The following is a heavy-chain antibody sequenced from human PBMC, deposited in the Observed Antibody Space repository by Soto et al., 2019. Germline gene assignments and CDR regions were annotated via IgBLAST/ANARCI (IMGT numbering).Heavy chain of an antibody. CDR3: TTTLGYCRTSCP. Sequence: EVQLVESGGGLVKPGESLRLSCAASGFTFSNAWMNWVRQGPGKGLEWVGRIKSNAYGATTDYAAPVKGRFIISRDDSRDTLYLQMNSLKTEDTAVYYCTTTLGYCRTSCPWGQGSLVTVSS. CDR2: IKSNAYGATT. J-gene: IGHJ5*02. CDR1: GFTFSNAW. D-gene: IGHD2-15*01. V-gene: IGHV3-15*01.